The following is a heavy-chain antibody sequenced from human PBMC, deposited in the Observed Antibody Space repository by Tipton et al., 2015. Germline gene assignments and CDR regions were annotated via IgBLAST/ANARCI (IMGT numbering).Heavy chain of an antibody. V-gene: IGHV6-1*01. Sequence: PGLVKPSQTLSLTCAISGDSVSSNSDAWNWIRQSPSRGLEWLGRTYYRSRWYNDYAVSVKSRITITPDTSKNQFSLKLSSVTPEDTAVYYCARDLWVSGSYYWFFDLWGRGTLVTVSS. CDR2: TYYRSRWYN. D-gene: IGHD1-26*01. CDR1: GDSVSSNSDA. J-gene: IGHJ2*01. CDR3: ARDLWVSGSYYWFFDL.